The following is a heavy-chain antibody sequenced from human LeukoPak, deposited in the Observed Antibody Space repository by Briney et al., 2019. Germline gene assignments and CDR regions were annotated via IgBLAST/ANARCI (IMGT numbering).Heavy chain of an antibody. Sequence: ASVKVSCKASGYTFTTYDINWVRQATGQGLEWMGWMNPNSGNTGYAQKFQGSVTTTRNISISTAYMELSSLRSEDTAVYYCARGRSSWYAVDYWGQGTLVTVSS. CDR1: GYTFTTYD. D-gene: IGHD6-13*01. CDR2: MNPNSGNT. J-gene: IGHJ4*02. CDR3: ARGRSSWYAVDY. V-gene: IGHV1-8*01.